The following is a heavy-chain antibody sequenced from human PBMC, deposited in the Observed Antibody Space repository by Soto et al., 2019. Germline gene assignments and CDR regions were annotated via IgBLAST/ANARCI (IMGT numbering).Heavy chain of an antibody. Sequence: SLRLSCAASGFTFSSSGMHWVRQAPGKGLEWVAVISYDANNKYYLDSVKGRFTISRDNSKNTVYLEMISLRAEDTAVYYCAKYIDTMVRAPFYYGMDVWGQGTTVTVSS. CDR1: GFTFSSSG. J-gene: IGHJ6*02. D-gene: IGHD3-10*01. CDR2: ISYDANNK. CDR3: AKYIDTMVRAPFYYGMDV. V-gene: IGHV3-30*18.